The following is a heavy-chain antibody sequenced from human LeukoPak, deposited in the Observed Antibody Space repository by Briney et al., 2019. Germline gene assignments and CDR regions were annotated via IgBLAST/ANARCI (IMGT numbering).Heavy chain of an antibody. Sequence: SETLSLTCTVSGGSISGYYWSWIRQPPGKGLEWIGYIFYTGSTNYNPSLKSRVTMSVDTSKNQFSLKLSSVTAADTAVYYCARAYGDYRWFDPWGQGTLVTVSS. D-gene: IGHD4-17*01. CDR1: GGSISGYY. J-gene: IGHJ5*02. V-gene: IGHV4-59*12. CDR2: IFYTGST. CDR3: ARAYGDYRWFDP.